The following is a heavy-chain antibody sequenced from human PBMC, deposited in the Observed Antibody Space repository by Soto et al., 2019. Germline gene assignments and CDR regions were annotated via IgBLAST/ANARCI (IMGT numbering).Heavy chain of an antibody. V-gene: IGHV3-23*01. Sequence: GGSLRLSCAASGFMFSSSVMSWVRQAPGKALECVSRISYSGDITYYADPVKGRFTISRDSSKNTVYLQMDNLRGEDTALYYCARRTGYAFDIWGQGTMVTVSS. CDR3: ARRTGYAFDI. J-gene: IGHJ3*02. CDR2: ISYSGDIT. CDR1: GFMFSSSV.